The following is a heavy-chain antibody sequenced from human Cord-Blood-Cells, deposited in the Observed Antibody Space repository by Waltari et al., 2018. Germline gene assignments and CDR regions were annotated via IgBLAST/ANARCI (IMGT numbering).Heavy chain of an antibody. CDR1: GYTFTGYY. V-gene: IGHV1-2*04. J-gene: IGHJ4*02. Sequence: QVQLVQSGAEVKKPGASVKVSCKASGYTFTGYYMHWVRQAPGQGLEWMGWINPNSGGTNDAQKFQGWVTMTRDTSISTAYMELSRLRSDDTAVYYCARGGYSYGFDYWGQGTLVTVSS. CDR2: INPNSGGT. CDR3: ARGGYSYGFDY. D-gene: IGHD5-18*01.